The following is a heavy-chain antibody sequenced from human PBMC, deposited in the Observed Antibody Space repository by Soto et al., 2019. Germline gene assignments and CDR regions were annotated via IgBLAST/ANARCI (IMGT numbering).Heavy chain of an antibody. CDR2: IYSGGST. V-gene: IGHV3-53*02. CDR1: GFTVSSNY. D-gene: IGHD1-26*01. J-gene: IGHJ3*02. CDR3: ARDPNSGSYYAFDI. Sequence: EVQLVETGGGLIQPGGSLRLSCAASGFTVSSNYMSWVRQAPGKGLEWVSVIYSGGSTYYADSVKGRFNISRDNSKNTMYLQMNSLRAEDTAVYYCARDPNSGSYYAFDIWGQGTMVTVSS.